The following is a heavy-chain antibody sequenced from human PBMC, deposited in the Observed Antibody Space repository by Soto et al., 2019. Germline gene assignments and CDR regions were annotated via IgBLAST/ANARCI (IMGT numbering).Heavy chain of an antibody. V-gene: IGHV3-74*03. CDR1: GFTFSSYW. J-gene: IGHJ5*02. D-gene: IGHD2-2*01. CDR2: IKPDGSRT. CDR3: VRSWGVYCSSTLCYSPWFDP. Sequence: GGSLRLSCAASGFTFSSYWMHWVRQAPGEGLVWVSYIKPDGSRTKDADSVRGRFTISRDNARNTLYLRMNSLRAEDTAIYFCVRSWGVYCSSTLCYSPWFDPWGQGTLVTVSS.